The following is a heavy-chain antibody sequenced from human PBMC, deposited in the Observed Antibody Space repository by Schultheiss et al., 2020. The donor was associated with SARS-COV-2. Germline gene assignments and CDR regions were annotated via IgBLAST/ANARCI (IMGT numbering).Heavy chain of an antibody. CDR1: GFTFSSYA. CDR2: ISGSGGST. Sequence: GGSLRLSCAASGFTFSSYAMSWVRQAPGKGLEWVSAISGSGGSTYYADSVKGRFTVSRDKSKNTLYLQMNSLRVEDTAVYYCARGRSPDWYFDLWGRGSLVTVSS. J-gene: IGHJ2*01. D-gene: IGHD1-26*01. V-gene: IGHV3-23*01. CDR3: ARGRSPDWYFDL.